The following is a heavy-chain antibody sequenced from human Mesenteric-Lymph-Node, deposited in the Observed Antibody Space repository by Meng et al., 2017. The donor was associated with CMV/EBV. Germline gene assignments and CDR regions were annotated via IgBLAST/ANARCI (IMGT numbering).Heavy chain of an antibody. J-gene: IGHJ5*02. CDR3: ARTIVVVPAAPVSWFDP. CDR1: GGSISSSSYY. CDR2: IYYSGST. D-gene: IGHD2-2*01. V-gene: IGHV4-39*07. Sequence: SETLSLTCTVSGGSISSSSYYWGWIRQPPGKGLEWIGSIYYSGSTYYNPSFKSRVTISVDTSKTQFSLKLSSVTAADTAVYYCARTIVVVPAAPVSWFDPWGQGTLVTVSS.